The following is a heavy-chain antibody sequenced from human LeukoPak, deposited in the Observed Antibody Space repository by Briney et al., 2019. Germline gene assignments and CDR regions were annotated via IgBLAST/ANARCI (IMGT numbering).Heavy chain of an antibody. Sequence: EASVKVSCKASGYSFSTYGITWVRQAPGQGLEWMGWISAYNGHTNYAQNFQGRVTLTTDTPTNTGHMELRSLRADDTAIYYCARALNTWGSQWVFDIWGQGTMVTVSS. CDR1: GYSFSTYG. V-gene: IGHV1-18*01. CDR2: ISAYNGHT. J-gene: IGHJ3*02. CDR3: ARALNTWGSQWVFDI. D-gene: IGHD3-16*01.